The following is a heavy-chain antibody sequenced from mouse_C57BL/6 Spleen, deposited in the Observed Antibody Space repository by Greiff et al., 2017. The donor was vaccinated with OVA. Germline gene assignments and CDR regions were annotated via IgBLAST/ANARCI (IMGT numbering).Heavy chain of an antibody. CDR3: ATSYDYDERGYAMDY. J-gene: IGHJ4*01. D-gene: IGHD2-4*01. CDR1: GFSLTSYG. V-gene: IGHV2-2*01. CDR2: IWSGGST. Sequence: QVQLKQSGPGLVQPSQSLSITCTVSGFSLTSYGVHWVRQSPGKGLEWLGVIWSGGSTDYNAAFISRLSISKDNSKSQVFFKMNSLQADDTAIYYCATSYDYDERGYAMDYWGQGTSVTVSS.